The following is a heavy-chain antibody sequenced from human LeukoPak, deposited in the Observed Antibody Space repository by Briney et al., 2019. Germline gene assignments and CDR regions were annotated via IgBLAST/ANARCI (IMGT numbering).Heavy chain of an antibody. J-gene: IGHJ4*02. V-gene: IGHV1-69*13. CDR3: ARALGIAVAGTLTFGY. CDR1: GGTFSSYA. CDR2: IIPIFGTA. D-gene: IGHD6-19*01. Sequence: GSSVKVSCKASGGTFSSYAISWVRQAPGQGLEGRGGIIPIFGTANYAQKFQGRVTITADESTSTAYMELSSLRSEDTAVYYCARALGIAVAGTLTFGYWGQGTLVTVSS.